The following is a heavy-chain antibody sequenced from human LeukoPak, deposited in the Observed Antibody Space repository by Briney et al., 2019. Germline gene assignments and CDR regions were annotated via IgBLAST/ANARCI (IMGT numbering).Heavy chain of an antibody. CDR1: GFTFSSYA. V-gene: IGHV3-23*01. J-gene: IGHJ4*02. CDR2: ISGSGGST. D-gene: IGHD5-12*01. CDR3: AKDVTRYSGYDLVFDY. Sequence: GGSLRLSCAASGFTFSSYAMSWVRQAPGKGLEWVSAISGSGGSTYYVDSVKGRFTISRDNSKNTLYLQMNSPRAEDTAVYYCAKDVTRYSGYDLVFDYWGQGTLVTVSS.